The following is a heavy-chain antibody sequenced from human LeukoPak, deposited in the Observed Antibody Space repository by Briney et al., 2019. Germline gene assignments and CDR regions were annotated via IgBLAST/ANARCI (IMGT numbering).Heavy chain of an antibody. CDR3: ARSYDFWSGNPDYYMDV. D-gene: IGHD3-3*01. Sequence: PGGSLRLSCAASGFTFSSYAMHWVRQAPGKGLEWVAVISYDGSNKYYADSVKGRFTISRDNSKNTLYLQMNSLRAEDTAVYYCARSYDFWSGNPDYYMDVWGKGTTVTVSS. CDR1: GFTFSSYA. CDR2: ISYDGSNK. J-gene: IGHJ6*03. V-gene: IGHV3-30-3*01.